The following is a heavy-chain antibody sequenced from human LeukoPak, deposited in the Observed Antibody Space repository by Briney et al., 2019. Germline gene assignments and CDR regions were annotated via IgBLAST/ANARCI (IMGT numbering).Heavy chain of an antibody. CDR1: GGSISSYY. Sequence: PSXTLSLTWTVAGGSISSYYWSWIRQPPGKGLEWIGYIYYSGSTNYNPSLKSRVTISVDTSKNQFSLKLSSVTAADTAVYYCARATISFAPYYYYYYMDVWGKGTTVTVSS. CDR2: IYYSGST. J-gene: IGHJ6*03. V-gene: IGHV4-59*01. D-gene: IGHD5-12*01. CDR3: ARATISFAPYYYYYYMDV.